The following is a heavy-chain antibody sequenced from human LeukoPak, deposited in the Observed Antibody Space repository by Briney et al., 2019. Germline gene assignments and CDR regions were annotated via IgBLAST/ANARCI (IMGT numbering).Heavy chain of an antibody. CDR3: ARDTKGHQHRFDY. CDR2: ISSSSSYI. J-gene: IGHJ4*02. CDR1: GFTFSSYS. Sequence: GGSLRLSCAASGFTFSSYSMNWVRQAPGKGLEWVSSISSSSSYIYYADSVKGRLTISRDNAKNSLYLQMNSLRAEDTAVYYCARDTKGHQHRFDYWGQGTLVTVSS. D-gene: IGHD1-1*01. V-gene: IGHV3-21*01.